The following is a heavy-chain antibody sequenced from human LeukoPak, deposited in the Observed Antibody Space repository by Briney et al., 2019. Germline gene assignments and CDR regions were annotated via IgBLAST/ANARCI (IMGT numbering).Heavy chain of an antibody. D-gene: IGHD3-9*01. CDR1: SGSISSYY. Sequence: SETPSLTCTVSSGSISSYYWSWIRQPPGKGLEWIGYIYYDGSTNYNPSLKSRVTISVDKSKNQFSLKLSSVTAADTAVYYCARVVYDILTGYSFYGMDVWGQGTTVTVSS. CDR3: ARVVYDILTGYSFYGMDV. CDR2: IYYDGST. V-gene: IGHV4-59*12. J-gene: IGHJ6*02.